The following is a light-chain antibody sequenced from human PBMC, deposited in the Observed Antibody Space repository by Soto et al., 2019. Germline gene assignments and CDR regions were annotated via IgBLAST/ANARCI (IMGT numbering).Light chain of an antibody. Sequence: DIVMTQSPDSLAVSLGERATINCKSSQSVLYSPNNKNYLAWYQQKPGQPPKLLIYWASTRESGVPDRFSGSGSGTDLTLTISSLQAEDVAVYYCQKYDSPPLTFGQGTRLELK. CDR1: QSVLYSPNNKNY. V-gene: IGKV4-1*01. J-gene: IGKJ5*01. CDR2: WAS. CDR3: QKYDSPPLT.